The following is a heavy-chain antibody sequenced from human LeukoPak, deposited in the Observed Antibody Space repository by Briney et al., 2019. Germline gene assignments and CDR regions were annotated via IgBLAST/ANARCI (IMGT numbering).Heavy chain of an antibody. J-gene: IGHJ6*02. V-gene: IGHV3-30*18. Sequence: PGGSLRLSCAASGFTFSSYGMHWVRQAPGKGLEWVAVISYDGSNKYYADSVKGRFTISRDNSKNTLYLQMNSLRAEDTAVYYCAKGGSCSGGSCYTNYYYGMDVWGQGTTVTVSS. CDR3: AKGGSCSGGSCYTNYYYGMDV. D-gene: IGHD2-15*01. CDR2: ISYDGSNK. CDR1: GFTFSSYG.